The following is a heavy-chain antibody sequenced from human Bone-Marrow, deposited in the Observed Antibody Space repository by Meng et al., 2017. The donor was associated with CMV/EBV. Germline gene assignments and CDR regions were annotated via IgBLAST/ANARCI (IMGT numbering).Heavy chain of an antibody. D-gene: IGHD3-16*02. CDR1: GASISSSSYY. V-gene: IGHV4-39*01. CDR2: IYYSGST. J-gene: IGHJ5*02. Sequence: SETLSLTCTVSGASISSSSYYWGWIRQPPGKGLEWIGSIYYSGSTYYNPSLKSRVTISMDTSKNQFSLKLNSVTAADTAIYYCAREVQSFHWSDPWGQGALVTVSS. CDR3: AREVQSFHWSDP.